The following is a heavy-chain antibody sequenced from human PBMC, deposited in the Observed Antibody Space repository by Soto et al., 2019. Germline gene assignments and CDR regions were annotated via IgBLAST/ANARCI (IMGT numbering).Heavy chain of an antibody. D-gene: IGHD2-2*01. V-gene: IGHV1-24*01. CDR1: GDTLTDFS. CDR2: LDPEDGET. J-gene: IGHJ6*03. CDR3: AIGTIVVVPAAIYYHYYLAV. Sequence: ASVKVSCKVSGDTLTDFSIHWVRQVPGKGLEWMGGLDPEDGETVHAQKFQGRLSMTADTSPDTAYMELSSLRSEDTAVYYCAIGTIVVVPAAIYYHYYLAVWGQGTTVTVSS.